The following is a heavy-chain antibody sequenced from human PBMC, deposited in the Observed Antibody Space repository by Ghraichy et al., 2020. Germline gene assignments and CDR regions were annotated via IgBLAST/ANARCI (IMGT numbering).Heavy chain of an antibody. CDR1: GFTFSSYA. CDR3: ARSSYGDYCRFDY. Sequence: GGSLRLSCAASGFTFSSYAMSWVRQAPGKGLEWVSAISGSGGSKYYADSVKGRFTISRDNSKNTLYLQMNSLRAEDTAVYYCARSSYGDYCRFDYWGQGTLVTVSS. D-gene: IGHD4-17*01. J-gene: IGHJ4*02. CDR2: ISGSGGSK. V-gene: IGHV3-23*01.